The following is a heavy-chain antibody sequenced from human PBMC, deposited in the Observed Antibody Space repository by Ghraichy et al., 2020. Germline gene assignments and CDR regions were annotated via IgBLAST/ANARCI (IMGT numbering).Heavy chain of an antibody. CDR3: ARALRRDCRSTSCYYDY. Sequence: SETLSLTCTVSGGSISSGDYYWSWIRQPPGKGLEWIGYIYYSGSTYYNPSLKSRVTISVDTSKNQFSLKLSSVTAADTAVYYCARALRRDCRSTSCYYDYGGQGTLVTVPS. D-gene: IGHD2-2*01. V-gene: IGHV4-30-4*01. CDR1: GGSISSGDYY. CDR2: IYYSGST. J-gene: IGHJ4*02.